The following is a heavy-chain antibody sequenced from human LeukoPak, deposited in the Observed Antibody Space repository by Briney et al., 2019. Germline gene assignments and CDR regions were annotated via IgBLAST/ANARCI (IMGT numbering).Heavy chain of an antibody. CDR3: ASYPTPGIAAAGTFNY. D-gene: IGHD6-13*01. Sequence: GGSLRLSCAASGFTFSSYWMSWVRQAPGKGLEWVANIKQDGNEKNYVDSVRGRFTISRDNAKNSLYLQMNSLRAEDTAVYYCASYPTPGIAAAGTFNYWGQGTLVAVSS. J-gene: IGHJ4*02. CDR1: GFTFSSYW. CDR2: IKQDGNEK. V-gene: IGHV3-7*03.